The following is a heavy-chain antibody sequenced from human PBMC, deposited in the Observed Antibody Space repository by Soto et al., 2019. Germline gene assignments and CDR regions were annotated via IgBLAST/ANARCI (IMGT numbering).Heavy chain of an antibody. Sequence: PGGSLRLSCAASGFTFSSYAMSWVRQAPGKGLEWVSAISGSGGSTYYADSVKGRFTISRDNSKNTLYLQMNSLRAEDTAVYYCAKARSMDTAMVKISYYGMDVWGQGTTVTVSS. CDR2: ISGSGGST. CDR1: GFTFSSYA. V-gene: IGHV3-23*01. D-gene: IGHD5-18*01. CDR3: AKARSMDTAMVKISYYGMDV. J-gene: IGHJ6*02.